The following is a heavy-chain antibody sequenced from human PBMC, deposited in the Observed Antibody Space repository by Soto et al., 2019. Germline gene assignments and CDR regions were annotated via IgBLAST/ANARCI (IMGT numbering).Heavy chain of an antibody. CDR2: IWYDGSHE. V-gene: IGHV3-33*01. D-gene: IGHD3-22*01. CDR3: ARDRYSYDSRAYQGVDWYFDL. J-gene: IGHJ2*01. CDR1: GFTFNNYA. Sequence: GSLRLSCAASGFTFNNYAMHWVRQAPGKGREWVAVIWYDGSHESYADSVKGRFTISRDNSKNTLYLQMNSLRAEDTAVYYCARDRYSYDSRAYQGVDWYFDLWGRGTLVTVSS.